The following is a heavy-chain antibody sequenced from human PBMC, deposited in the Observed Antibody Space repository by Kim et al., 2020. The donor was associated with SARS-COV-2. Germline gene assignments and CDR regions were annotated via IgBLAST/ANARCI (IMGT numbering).Heavy chain of an antibody. J-gene: IGHJ6*02. Sequence: GGSLRLSCAASGFTFSSYAMSWVRQAPGKGLEWVSAISGSGGSTYYADSVKGRFTISRDNSKNTLYLQMNSLRAEDTAVYYCAKGPSYITIFGVVINAHGYYGMDVWGQGTTVTVSS. D-gene: IGHD3-3*01. CDR3: AKGPSYITIFGVVINAHGYYGMDV. CDR2: ISGSGGST. CDR1: GFTFSSYA. V-gene: IGHV3-23*01.